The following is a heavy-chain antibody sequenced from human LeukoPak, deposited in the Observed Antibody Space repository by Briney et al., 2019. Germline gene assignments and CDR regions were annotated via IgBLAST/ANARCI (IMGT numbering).Heavy chain of an antibody. V-gene: IGHV3-49*04. CDR1: GFTFGDYA. CDR3: TRYLGAPGD. J-gene: IGHJ4*02. D-gene: IGHD1-1*01. Sequence: GGSLRLSCTASGFTFGDYAMSWVRQAPGKGLEWVGFIRGKAYGGTTEYAASVKGRFTISKDDSKSIAYLQMNGLKTEDTAVYYCTRYLGAPGDWGQGTLVTVSS. CDR2: IRGKAYGGTT.